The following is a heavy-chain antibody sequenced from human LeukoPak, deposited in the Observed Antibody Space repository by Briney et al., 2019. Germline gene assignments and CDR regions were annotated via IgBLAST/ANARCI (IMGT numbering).Heavy chain of an antibody. V-gene: IGHV1-69*04. Sequence: SVKVSCKASGGTFSSYAISWVRQAPGQGLQWMGRIIPIFGIANYAQKFQGRATITADKSTSTAYMELSSLRSEDTAVYYCARVEQQSWFDPWGQGTLVTVSS. CDR2: IIPIFGIA. D-gene: IGHD6-13*01. J-gene: IGHJ5*02. CDR1: GGTFSSYA. CDR3: ARVEQQSWFDP.